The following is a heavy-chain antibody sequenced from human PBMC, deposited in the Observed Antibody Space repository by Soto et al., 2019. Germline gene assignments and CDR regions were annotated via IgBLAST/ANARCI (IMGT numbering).Heavy chain of an antibody. V-gene: IGHV3-74*01. Sequence: EVQLVESGGGLVQPGGSLRLSCAASTFTFSSYWMHWVRQAPGQGLVWVSRINTGGTTTTYADSVKGRFTTSRDNAANTLYLQMNRLRAEDTAVYYCASVPTGKFGVWNYWGQGTLVTGSS. D-gene: IGHD2-21*01. CDR3: ASVPTGKFGVWNY. CDR1: TFTFSSYW. J-gene: IGHJ4*02. CDR2: INTGGTTT.